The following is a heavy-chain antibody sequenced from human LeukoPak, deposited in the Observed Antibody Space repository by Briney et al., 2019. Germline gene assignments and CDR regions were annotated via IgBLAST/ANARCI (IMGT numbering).Heavy chain of an antibody. CDR2: IDPSDSYT. Sequence: VESLRISCKGSGYTFTNYWISWVRQMPGKRLEWMGRIDPSDSYTKYNPSFRGHITISADKSSSTAYLHWSSLKASDTAMYFCARQYSGYDYYFDYWGQGILVTVSS. CDR1: GYTFTNYW. V-gene: IGHV5-10-1*01. D-gene: IGHD5-12*01. CDR3: ARQYSGYDYYFDY. J-gene: IGHJ4*02.